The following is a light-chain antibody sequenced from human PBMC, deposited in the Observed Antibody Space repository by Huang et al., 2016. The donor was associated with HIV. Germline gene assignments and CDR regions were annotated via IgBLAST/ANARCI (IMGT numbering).Light chain of an antibody. CDR3: QQSYSFHRT. CDR2: ATS. Sequence: DIQMTQSPSSLYASVGDRVTITCRASQSIGAYLNWYQHRPGRAPRLLISATSDLQGGVPSRFSGSRSGTEFTLTITNLQFQDFATYYCQQSYSFHRTFGQGSNLGIK. CDR1: QSIGAY. J-gene: IGKJ2*01. V-gene: IGKV1-39*01.